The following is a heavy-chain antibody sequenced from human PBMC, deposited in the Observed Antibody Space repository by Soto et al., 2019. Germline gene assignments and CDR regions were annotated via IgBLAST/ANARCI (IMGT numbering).Heavy chain of an antibody. CDR2: IYWDDDK. D-gene: IGHD6-13*01. CDR3: AHRRSRVGAAADDYYYMDV. V-gene: IGHV2-5*02. CDR1: GFSLSTSGVG. J-gene: IGHJ6*03. Sequence: QITLKESGPTLVKPTQTLTLTCTFSGFSLSTSGVGVGWIRQPPGKALEWLALIYWDDDKRYSPSLKSRLTITKDTSKNQVVLTMANMDPVDTATYYCAHRRSRVGAAADDYYYMDVWGKGTTVTVSS.